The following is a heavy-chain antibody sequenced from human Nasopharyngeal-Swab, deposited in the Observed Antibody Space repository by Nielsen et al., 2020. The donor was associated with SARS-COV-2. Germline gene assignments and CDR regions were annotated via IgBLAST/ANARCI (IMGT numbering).Heavy chain of an antibody. CDR2: IHSGGST. Sequence: SLRPSCPPSGFTASSIYISWVRQAHGRGLEWVSVIHSGGSTYYADSVKGRFTISRDNSKNTLYLQMNSLRAEDTAVYYCARDGAAFSKYYYGSRGPTRPYGMDVWGQGTTVTVSS. CDR3: ARDGAAFSKYYYGSRGPTRPYGMDV. V-gene: IGHV3-53*01. D-gene: IGHD3-22*01. CDR1: GFTASSIY. J-gene: IGHJ6*02.